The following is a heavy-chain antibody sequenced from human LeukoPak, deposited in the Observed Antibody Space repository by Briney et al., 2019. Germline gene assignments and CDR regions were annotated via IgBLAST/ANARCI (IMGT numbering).Heavy chain of an antibody. D-gene: IGHD3-22*01. CDR3: AKDLLYYYDRSANTDY. V-gene: IGHV3-30*18. Sequence: PGGSLRLSCAASGFTFSSYGMHWVRQAPGKGLEWVAVISYDGSNKYYADSVKGRFTISRDNSKNTLYLQMNSLRAEDTAVYYCAKDLLYYYDRSANTDYWGQGTLVTVSS. CDR1: GFTFSSYG. J-gene: IGHJ4*02. CDR2: ISYDGSNK.